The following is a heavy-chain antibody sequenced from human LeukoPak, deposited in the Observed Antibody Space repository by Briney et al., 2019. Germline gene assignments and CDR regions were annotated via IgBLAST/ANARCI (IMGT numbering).Heavy chain of an antibody. CDR2: ISYDGSNK. D-gene: IGHD3-22*01. CDR3: VGLMIVVDLY. Sequence: QPGRSLRLSCAASGFTFSSHAMHWVRQAPGKGLEWVAVISYDGSNKYYADSVKGRFTISRDNSKNTLYLQMNSLRAEDTAVYYCVGLMIVVDLYWGQGTLVTVSS. CDR1: GFTFSSHA. V-gene: IGHV3-30*04. J-gene: IGHJ4*02.